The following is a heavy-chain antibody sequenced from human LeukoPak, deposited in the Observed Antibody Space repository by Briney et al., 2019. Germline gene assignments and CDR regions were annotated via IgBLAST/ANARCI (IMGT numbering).Heavy chain of an antibody. CDR1: GYTFTSYG. CDR2: LNTYNGNT. J-gene: IGHJ4*02. V-gene: IGHV1-18*01. D-gene: IGHD6-13*01. CDR3: ARDVVVAAAGSDY. Sequence: ASVKVSCKASGYTFTSYGISWVRQAPGQGLEWIGWLNTYNGNTNYAQKLQGRVTMTTDTSTSTAYMELRSLRSDDSAMYYCARDVVVAAAGSDYWGQGTLVTVSS.